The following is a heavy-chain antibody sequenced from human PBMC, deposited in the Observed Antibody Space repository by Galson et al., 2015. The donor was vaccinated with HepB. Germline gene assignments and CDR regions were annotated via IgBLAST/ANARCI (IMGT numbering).Heavy chain of an antibody. D-gene: IGHD3-3*01. V-gene: IGHV3-30*03. CDR1: GFTFSTYG. Sequence: SLRLSCAASGFTFSTYGMHWVRQVPGKGLEWVAVISYDGSNKYYADSMKGRFTISRDNSKNTLYLEMNSLRGEDTALYYCARDFGFGLDHWGQGTLVSVSS. CDR3: ARDFGFGLDH. CDR2: ISYDGSNK. J-gene: IGHJ4*02.